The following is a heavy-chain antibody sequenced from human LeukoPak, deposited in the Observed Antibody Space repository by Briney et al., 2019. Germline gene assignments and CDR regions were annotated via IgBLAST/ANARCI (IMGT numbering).Heavy chain of an antibody. Sequence: GGSLRLSCAASGFTVNSNDMSWVRQAPGKGLEWVSVIDSGGRTFYADSVKGRFTISRDNSKNTLDLQMNSLRVEDTAVYYCARGHDRSGYCPHYWGQGTLVTASS. V-gene: IGHV3-66*01. CDR3: ARGHDRSGYCPHY. CDR2: IDSGGRT. CDR1: GFTVNSND. D-gene: IGHD3-22*01. J-gene: IGHJ4*02.